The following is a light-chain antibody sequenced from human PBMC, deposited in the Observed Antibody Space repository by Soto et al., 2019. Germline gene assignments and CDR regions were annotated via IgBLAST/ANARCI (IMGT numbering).Light chain of an antibody. CDR1: QSLNGN. Sequence: EIVMTQSPATLSVSPGERATLSCMASQSLNGNLAWYQQKPGQGPRLRIYGSSTRATGIPARFRGSGSVTDFTLTISSLQSEYFAVAHCQQYNKWPLTFGGGTKVEIK. CDR3: QQYNKWPLT. J-gene: IGKJ4*01. V-gene: IGKV3D-15*01. CDR2: GSS.